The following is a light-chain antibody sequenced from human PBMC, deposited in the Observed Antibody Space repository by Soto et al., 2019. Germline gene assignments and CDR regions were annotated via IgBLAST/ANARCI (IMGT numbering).Light chain of an antibody. Sequence: QSVLTQPASVSGSPGQSITISCTGTSSDIGAYNFVSWYQQHPGKAPTLMLYDVNIRPSGVSNRFSGSKSGNTASLTISGLQAEDEADYFCTSWTTSTTMIFGGGTQLTVL. CDR3: TSWTTSTTMI. J-gene: IGLJ2*01. V-gene: IGLV2-14*03. CDR2: DVN. CDR1: SSDIGAYNF.